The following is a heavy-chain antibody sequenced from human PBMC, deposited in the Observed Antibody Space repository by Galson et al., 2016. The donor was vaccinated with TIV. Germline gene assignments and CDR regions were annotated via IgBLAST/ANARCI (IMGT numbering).Heavy chain of an antibody. CDR2: MYAGGST. V-gene: IGHV4-4*07. D-gene: IGHD3-10*02. CDR3: ARARRVARVVVPATGAAIEY. CDR1: GVSINDFH. Sequence: SETLSLTCTVSGVSINDFHWSWIRQTAGKSMEWIGRMYAGGSTNYNPSLKSRVSMSIDTSKNLFSLNLNSVTAADTAVYYCARARRVARVVVPATGAAIEYWGQGTLVSVS. J-gene: IGHJ4*02.